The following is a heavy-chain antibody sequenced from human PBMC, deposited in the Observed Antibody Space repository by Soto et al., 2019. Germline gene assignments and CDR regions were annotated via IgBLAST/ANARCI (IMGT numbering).Heavy chain of an antibody. D-gene: IGHD1-1*01. CDR3: ARAGGRKLERRGVWDY. CDR1: GDTFSTYG. CDR2: IIPVFGKT. J-gene: IGHJ4*02. V-gene: IGHV1-69*01. Sequence: QVQLVQSGAEVTKPGSSVTVSCKASGDTFSTYGFDWVRQAPGQRLEWMGGIIPVFGKTNYAQEFQGRLTISADDAMSTVYMQLSSLTSEDTAVYYCARAGGRKLERRGVWDYWGQGNLVTVSS.